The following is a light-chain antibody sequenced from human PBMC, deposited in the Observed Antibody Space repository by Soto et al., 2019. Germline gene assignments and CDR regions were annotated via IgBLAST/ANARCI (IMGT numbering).Light chain of an antibody. CDR1: QTVYTR. V-gene: IGKV3-15*01. CDR3: QQYNQWPPWT. J-gene: IGKJ1*01. CDR2: GAS. Sequence: EIVMTQSPTILSVSPGERAILSCRASQTVYTRLAWYQQKPGQAPRLLIYGASTRATGVPLRFTGSGSGTEFTLTISSLQSEDFAIYFCQQYNQWPPWTFGQGTKVDIK.